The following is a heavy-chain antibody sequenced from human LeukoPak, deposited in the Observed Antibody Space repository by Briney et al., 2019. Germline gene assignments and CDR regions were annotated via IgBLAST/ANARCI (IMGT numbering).Heavy chain of an antibody. CDR2: IYTTGST. D-gene: IGHD3-22*01. V-gene: IGHV4-61*10. Sequence: SETLSLTCTVSGASVNSGAFFWTWIRQSAGKGLEWMGRIYTTGSTNYNPSLKSRVTISVDTSENQFSLKLSSVTAADTAVYYCARDRSYYDSSGYYSGWFDPWGQGTLVTVSS. J-gene: IGHJ5*02. CDR1: GASVNSGAFF. CDR3: ARDRSYYDSSGYYSGWFDP.